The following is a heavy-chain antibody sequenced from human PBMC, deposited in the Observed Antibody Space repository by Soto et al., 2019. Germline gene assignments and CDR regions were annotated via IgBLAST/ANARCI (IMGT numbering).Heavy chain of an antibody. CDR2: INHSGST. CDR1: GGSFSGYY. V-gene: IGHV4-34*01. CDR3: ARGTWVRSAFDI. D-gene: IGHD3-10*01. J-gene: IGHJ3*02. Sequence: SETLSLTCAVYGGSFSGYYWSWIRQPPGKGLEWIGEINHSGSTNYNPSLKSRVTISVDRSKNQFSLNLSSLTAADTAVYYCARGTWVRSAFDISGEGTMVTVSS.